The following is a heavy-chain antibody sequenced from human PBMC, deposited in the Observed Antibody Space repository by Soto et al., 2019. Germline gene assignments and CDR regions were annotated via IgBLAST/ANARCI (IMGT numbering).Heavy chain of an antibody. D-gene: IGHD3-16*01. CDR1: GYTFTSYG. Sequence: QVQLVQSGAEVKKPGASVKVSCKTSGYTFTSYGLSWVRQAPGQGLEWMGWINGYTGNTNYAQKFQGRVTMTTDTSTNTAYLDLWTLISDDTAVYYCARSWVTGKGGMDVWGQGNTVTVSS. V-gene: IGHV1-18*01. CDR3: ARSWVTGKGGMDV. CDR2: INGYTGNT. J-gene: IGHJ6*02.